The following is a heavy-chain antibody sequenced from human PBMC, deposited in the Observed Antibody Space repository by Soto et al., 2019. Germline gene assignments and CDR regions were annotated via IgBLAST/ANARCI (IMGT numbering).Heavy chain of an antibody. V-gene: IGHV4-4*03. CDR3: ARAGESGYSTRYYYYMDV. Sequence: LPETLSLTCAVSSGSISSSNWWSWVRQPPGKGLEWIGEIYHSGSTNYNPSLKSRVTISVDKSKNQFSLKLSSVTAADTAVYYCARAGESGYSTRYYYYMDVWGKGTTVTVSS. D-gene: IGHD5-12*01. CDR1: SGSISSSNW. J-gene: IGHJ6*03. CDR2: IYHSGST.